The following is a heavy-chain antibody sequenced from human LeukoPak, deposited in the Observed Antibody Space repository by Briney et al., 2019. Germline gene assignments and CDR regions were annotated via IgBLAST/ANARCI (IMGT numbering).Heavy chain of an antibody. CDR1: GFTFSSYW. D-gene: IGHD6-13*01. CDR2: IKQDGSEK. V-gene: IGHV3-7*01. Sequence: GGSLRLSCAASGFTFSSYWMSWVRQAPGKGLEWVANIKQDGSEKYYVDSVKGRFTISRDNAKNSLYLQMNSLRAEDTAVYYCARTPASSSWYGDFDYWGQGTLVTVSS. CDR3: ARTPASSSWYGDFDY. J-gene: IGHJ4*02.